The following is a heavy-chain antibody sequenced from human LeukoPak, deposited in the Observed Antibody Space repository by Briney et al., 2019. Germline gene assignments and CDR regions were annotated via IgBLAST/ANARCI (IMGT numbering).Heavy chain of an antibody. CDR2: IKQDGSEK. Sequence: GGSLRLSCAASGFTFSSYWMSWVRQAPGEGLEWVANIKQDGSEKNYVDSVKGRFTISRDNAKNSLSLQLNSLRAEDTAVYYCARGEGARDGYNYAGPFYFDYWGHGTLVTVSS. D-gene: IGHD5-24*01. CDR1: GFTFSSYW. J-gene: IGHJ4*01. V-gene: IGHV3-7*01. CDR3: ARGEGARDGYNYAGPFYFDY.